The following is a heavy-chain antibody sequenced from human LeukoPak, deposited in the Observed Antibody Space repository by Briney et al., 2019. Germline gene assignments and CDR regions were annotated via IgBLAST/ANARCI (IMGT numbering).Heavy chain of an antibody. Sequence: GGSLRLSCTASGFTFGDHAMSWVRRAPGKGLEWVGFIRSKAYGGTTEYAASVKGRFIISRDDSKSIAYLQTNSLKTEDTAVYYCTRGPIQVWLYYGMDVWGQGTTVIVSS. J-gene: IGHJ6*02. CDR1: GFTFGDHA. CDR2: IRSKAYGGTT. D-gene: IGHD5-18*01. V-gene: IGHV3-49*04. CDR3: TRGPIQVWLYYGMDV.